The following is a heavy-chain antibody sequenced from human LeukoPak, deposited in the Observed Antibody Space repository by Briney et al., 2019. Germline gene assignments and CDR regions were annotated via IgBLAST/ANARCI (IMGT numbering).Heavy chain of an antibody. CDR1: GYTFTSYG. CDR2: ISAYNGNT. D-gene: IGHD2-2*01. J-gene: IGHJ5*02. V-gene: IGHV1-18*01. CDR3: ARGTDIVVVPAALNWFDP. Sequence: ASVKVSCKASGYTFTSYGISWVRQAPGQGLEWMGWISAYNGNTNYAQKLQGRVTMTTDTSTSTAYMELRSLRSDDTAVYYCARGTDIVVVPAALNWFDPWGQGTLVTVSS.